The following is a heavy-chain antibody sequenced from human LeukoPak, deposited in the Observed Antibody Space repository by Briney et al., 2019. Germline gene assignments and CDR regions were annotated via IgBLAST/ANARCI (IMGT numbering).Heavy chain of an antibody. V-gene: IGHV4-30-4*01. D-gene: IGHD3-22*01. CDR2: MYYSGST. Sequence: SETLSLTCTVSGGSISSGDYYWSWIRQPPGKGLEWIAYMYYSGSTYYNPSLKSRVTMSADTSQNQLSLKLSSVTAADTAVYYCARPYYYDSRIDPWGQGILVTVSS. CDR3: ARPYYYDSRIDP. J-gene: IGHJ5*02. CDR1: GGSISSGDYY.